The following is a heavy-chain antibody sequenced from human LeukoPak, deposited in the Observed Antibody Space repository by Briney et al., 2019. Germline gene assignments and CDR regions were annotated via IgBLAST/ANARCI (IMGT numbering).Heavy chain of an antibody. Sequence: GGSLRLSCAASGFTFSSYGMHWVRQAPGKVLEWVAVISYDGSNKYYADSVKGRFTISRDNAKNSLYLQMNSLRAEDTAVYYCAGYSGYDYYFDYWGQGTLVTVSS. V-gene: IGHV3-30*03. CDR1: GFTFSSYG. D-gene: IGHD5-12*01. CDR2: ISYDGSNK. J-gene: IGHJ4*02. CDR3: AGYSGYDYYFDY.